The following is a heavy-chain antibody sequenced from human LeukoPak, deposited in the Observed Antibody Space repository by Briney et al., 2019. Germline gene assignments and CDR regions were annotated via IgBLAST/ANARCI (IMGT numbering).Heavy chain of an antibody. J-gene: IGHJ4*02. CDR3: GNDRHTSYNFDY. Sequence: PGGSLRLSCAASGFTFSPYGIQWVRQAPGKGLEWVAVIWYDGSNKYYADSVKGRFTISRDNSKNTLCLQMNSLRAEHTAVYYCGNDRHTSYNFDYWGQGTLVTVSS. CDR2: IWYDGSNK. CDR1: GFTFSPYG. D-gene: IGHD1-26*01. V-gene: IGHV3-33*06.